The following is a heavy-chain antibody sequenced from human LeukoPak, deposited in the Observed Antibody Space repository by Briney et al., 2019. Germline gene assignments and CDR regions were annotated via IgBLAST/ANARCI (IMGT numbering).Heavy chain of an antibody. CDR2: INHSGST. D-gene: IGHD6-13*01. V-gene: IGHV4-34*01. CDR3: ARVPDNRIAAAGTPWDHVLIDAYGMDV. CDR1: GGSFSGYY. Sequence: PSETLSLTCAVYGGSFSGYYWSWIRQPPGKGLEWIGEINHSGSTNYNPSLKSRVTISVDTSKNQFSLKLSSVTAADTAVYYCARVPDNRIAAAGTPWDHVLIDAYGMDVWGQGTTVTVSS. J-gene: IGHJ6*02.